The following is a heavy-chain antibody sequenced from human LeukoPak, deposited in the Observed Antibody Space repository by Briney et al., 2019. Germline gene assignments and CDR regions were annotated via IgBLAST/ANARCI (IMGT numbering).Heavy chain of an antibody. J-gene: IGHJ6*03. CDR3: ARDKIAARPRYYYMDV. CDR2: IKQDGSEK. Sequence: GGSLRLSCAASGFTFSSYWMSWVRQAPGKGLEWVANIKQDGSEKYYVDSVKGRFTISRDNAKNSLYLQMNSLRAEDTAVYYCARDKIAARPRYYYMDVWGKGNTVTVSS. D-gene: IGHD6-6*01. CDR1: GFTFSSYW. V-gene: IGHV3-7*01.